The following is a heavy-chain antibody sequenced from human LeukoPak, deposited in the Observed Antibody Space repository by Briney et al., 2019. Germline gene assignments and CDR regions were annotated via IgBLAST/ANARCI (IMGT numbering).Heavy chain of an antibody. CDR2: IHYTGST. D-gene: IGHD6-13*01. J-gene: IGHJ6*02. CDR1: GGSISSYY. Sequence: SETLSLTCTVSGGSISSYYWSWIRQPPGKGLEWIGHIHYTGSTDYSPSLKSRVTLSIDTSKNQFSLEVTSATAADTAVYYCARLNPIAAAGAYTYHSLDIWSQGTTVTVSS. V-gene: IGHV4-59*08. CDR3: ARLNPIAAAGAYTYHSLDI.